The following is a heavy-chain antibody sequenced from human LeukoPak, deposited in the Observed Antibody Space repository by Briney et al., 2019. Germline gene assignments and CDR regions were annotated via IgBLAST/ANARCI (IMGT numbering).Heavy chain of an antibody. CDR1: GYTFTGYY. D-gene: IGHD2-2*01. CDR3: ARDRYCSSTSCYAGWFDP. J-gene: IGHJ5*02. CDR2: INPNSGGT. V-gene: IGHV1-2*02. Sequence: ASVKVSCKASGYTFTGYYMHWVRQAPGQGLEWMGWINPNSGGTNYAQKFQGRVTMTRDTSISTAYMELSRLRSDDTAVYYCARDRYCSSTSCYAGWFDPWGQGTLVTVSS.